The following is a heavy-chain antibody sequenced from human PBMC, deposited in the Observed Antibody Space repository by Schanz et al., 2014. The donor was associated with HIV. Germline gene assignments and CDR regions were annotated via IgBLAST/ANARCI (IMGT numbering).Heavy chain of an antibody. CDR2: ISGSDGST. V-gene: IGHV3-23*01. Sequence: EVQLLESGGGLEQPGGSLRLSCAASGFTFSIYAMSWVRHPSGKGLEWVLSISGSDGSTYYADSVKGRFTISRDNSKNTLYLQMNTLRAEDTAVYYCAKGSNYYGLDVWGQGTTVTVSS. CDR3: AKGSNYYGLDV. J-gene: IGHJ6*02. D-gene: IGHD3-10*01. CDR1: GFTFSIYA.